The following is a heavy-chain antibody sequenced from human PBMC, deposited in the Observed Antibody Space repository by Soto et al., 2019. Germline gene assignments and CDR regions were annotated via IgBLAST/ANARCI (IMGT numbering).Heavy chain of an antibody. CDR3: AKDTGSGYYY. CDR2: ISGSGGST. V-gene: IGHV3-23*01. D-gene: IGHD3-22*01. J-gene: IGHJ4*02. Sequence: AGGALRVRWTASGLIFSSYAMSWVRQAPGKGLEWVSAISGSGGSTYYADSVKGRFTISRDNSKNTLYLQMNSLRAEDTAVYYCAKDTGSGYYYWGQGT. CDR1: GLIFSSYA.